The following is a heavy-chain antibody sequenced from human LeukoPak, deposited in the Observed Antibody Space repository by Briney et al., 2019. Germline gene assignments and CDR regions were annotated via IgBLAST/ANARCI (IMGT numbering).Heavy chain of an antibody. J-gene: IGHJ4*02. CDR1: GYIFTSYW. Sequence: HGESLKISCKGSGYIFTSYWIAWVRQMPGKGLEWMGIIYPGDSDTRYSPSFQGQVTISADKSISTAYLQWSSLKASDTAMYYCARRSGSFQGDYNFDYRGQGTLVTVSS. V-gene: IGHV5-51*01. CDR2: IYPGDSDT. D-gene: IGHD1-26*01. CDR3: ARRSGSFQGDYNFDY.